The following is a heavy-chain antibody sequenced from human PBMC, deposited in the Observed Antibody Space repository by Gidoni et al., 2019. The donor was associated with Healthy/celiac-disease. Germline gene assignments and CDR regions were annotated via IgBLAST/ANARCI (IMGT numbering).Heavy chain of an antibody. Sequence: EVQLVASGGGLVKPGGSLRLSCAASGFTFSSYSMNWVRQAEGKGLEWVSSISSSSSYIYYADSVKGRFTISRDNAKNSLYLQMNSLRAEDTAVYYCARGVGATPNLQDYWGQGTLVTVSS. J-gene: IGHJ4*02. CDR3: ARGVGATPNLQDY. V-gene: IGHV3-21*01. CDR2: ISSSSSYI. CDR1: GFTFSSYS. D-gene: IGHD1-26*01.